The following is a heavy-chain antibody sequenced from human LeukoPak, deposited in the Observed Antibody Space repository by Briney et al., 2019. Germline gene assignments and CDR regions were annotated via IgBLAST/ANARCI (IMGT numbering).Heavy chain of an antibody. D-gene: IGHD3-10*01. CDR2: IKQDGSEK. V-gene: IGHV3-7*01. CDR3: ARDRVTMIRGVIILDYYYYYMDV. CDR1: GFTLSSYW. Sequence: GGSLRLSCAASGFTLSSYWMSWVRQAPGKGLEWVANIKQDGSEKYFVDSVRGRFTISRDNAKNSLYLQMNRLRVEATGVYYCARDRVTMIRGVIILDYYYYYMDVWGKGTTLTISS. J-gene: IGHJ6*03.